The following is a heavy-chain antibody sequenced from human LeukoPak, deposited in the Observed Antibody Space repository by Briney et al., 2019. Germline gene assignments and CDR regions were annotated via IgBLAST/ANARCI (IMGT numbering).Heavy chain of an antibody. D-gene: IGHD2-2*02. J-gene: IGHJ6*02. V-gene: IGHV1-46*01. CDR2: INPSGGST. Sequence: ASVKVSCKASGYTFTSYYMHWVRQAPGQGLEWMGIINPSGGSTSYAQKFQGRVTMTRDTSTSTVYLELSSLRSEDTAVYYCARPLLVVPAAILRDYYGMDVWGQGTTVTVSS. CDR3: ARPLLVVPAAILRDYYGMDV. CDR1: GYTFTSYY.